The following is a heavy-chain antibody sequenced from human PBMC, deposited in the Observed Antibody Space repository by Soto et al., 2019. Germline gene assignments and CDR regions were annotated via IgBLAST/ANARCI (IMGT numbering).Heavy chain of an antibody. D-gene: IGHD5-18*01. V-gene: IGHV4-39*01. J-gene: IGHJ4*02. Sequence: QLQLQESGPGLVKPSETLSLTCTVSGGSISSSSYYWGWIRQPPEQGLGWIGSLYYSGSTYYNPSLQSRVTLSGDTSKNQFALKLGTETAADTAVYYCARHDVGYSHGYGGIDYWGQGTLVTGSS. CDR2: LYYSGST. CDR1: GGSISSSSYY. CDR3: ARHDVGYSHGYGGIDY.